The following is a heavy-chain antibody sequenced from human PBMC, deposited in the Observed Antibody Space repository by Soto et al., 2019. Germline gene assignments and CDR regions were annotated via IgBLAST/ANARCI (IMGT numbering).Heavy chain of an antibody. V-gene: IGHV4-61*01. Sequence: PSETLSLTCTVSGGSISSSSYYWSWIRQPPGKGLEWIGNIYYTGSTNYNPSLKSRVTISVDTSKNQFSLKLTSVTAADTAVYYCARDSPRRDHHYYHMDVWGKGTTVTVSS. CDR1: GGSISSSSYY. J-gene: IGHJ6*03. CDR3: ARDSPRRDHHYYHMDV. CDR2: IYYTGST.